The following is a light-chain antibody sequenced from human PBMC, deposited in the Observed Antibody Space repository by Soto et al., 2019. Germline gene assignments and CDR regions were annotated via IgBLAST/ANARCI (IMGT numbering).Light chain of an antibody. CDR2: AAS. CDR1: QGIRND. J-gene: IGKJ5*01. Sequence: IQMPESPSSLSASVGDRVTITCRASQGIRNDLGWYQQKPGKAPKLLIYAASSLHSGVPSRFSGSGSGTEFTLTISSLQSEDFAVYYCQQRYNWPITFGQGTRLEIK. CDR3: QQRYNWPIT. V-gene: IGKV1-6*01.